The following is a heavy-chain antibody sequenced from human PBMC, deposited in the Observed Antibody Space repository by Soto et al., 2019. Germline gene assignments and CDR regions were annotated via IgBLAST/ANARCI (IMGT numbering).Heavy chain of an antibody. J-gene: IGHJ4*02. V-gene: IGHV3-30*18. D-gene: IGHD4-17*01. CDR2: ISYDGSNK. Sequence: PGGSLRLSCAASGFTFSSYGMHWVRQAPGKGLEWVAVISYDGSNKYYADSVKGRFTISRDNSKNTLYLQMNSLRAEDTAVYYCAKGASDYVPILVIDYWGQGTLVTVSS. CDR3: AKGASDYVPILVIDY. CDR1: GFTFSSYG.